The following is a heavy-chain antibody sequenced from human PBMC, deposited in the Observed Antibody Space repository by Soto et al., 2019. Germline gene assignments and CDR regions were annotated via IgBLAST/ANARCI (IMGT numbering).Heavy chain of an antibody. V-gene: IGHV3-48*03. J-gene: IGHJ4*02. Sequence: EVQLVESGGGLAQPGGSLRLSCVASGFTFSYYEMNWVRQAPGKGLEWISYITSSGDRAQYADSVKGRFTISRDNTKNLLYLKMTSLSAEDTGLYYCERDSFDNWGQGTLVTVSS. CDR2: ITSSGDRA. CDR1: GFTFSYYE. CDR3: ERDSFDN.